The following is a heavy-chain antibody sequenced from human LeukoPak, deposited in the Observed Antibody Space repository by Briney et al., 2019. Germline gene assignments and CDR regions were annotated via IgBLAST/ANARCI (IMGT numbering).Heavy chain of an antibody. CDR1: GFTVSSYS. V-gene: IGHV3-48*02. Sequence: GGSLRLSCAASGFTVSSYSMNWVRRAPGKGLEWVSYISGSSTIYYADSVKGRFTISRDNAKNSLYLQMNSLRDEDTAVYYCARDCGKGFDYWGQGTLVTVSS. D-gene: IGHD6-25*01. J-gene: IGHJ4*02. CDR2: ISGSSTI. CDR3: ARDCGKGFDY.